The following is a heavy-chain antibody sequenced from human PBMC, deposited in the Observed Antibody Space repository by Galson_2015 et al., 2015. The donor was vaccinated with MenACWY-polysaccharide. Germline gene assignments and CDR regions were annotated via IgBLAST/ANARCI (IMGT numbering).Heavy chain of an antibody. CDR2: IKEDGSEK. CDR3: ARDDRRVRGVFNWFDT. D-gene: IGHD3-10*01. V-gene: IGHV3-7*01. CDR1: GFTFRNYW. J-gene: IGHJ5*02. Sequence: SLRLSCAAPGFTFRNYWMSWVRQAPGKGLEWVANIKEDGSEKYYVDSVRGRFTISRDNAKNSLYLQMNSLRAEDTAVYYCARDDRRVRGVFNWFDTWGQGTLVTVSS.